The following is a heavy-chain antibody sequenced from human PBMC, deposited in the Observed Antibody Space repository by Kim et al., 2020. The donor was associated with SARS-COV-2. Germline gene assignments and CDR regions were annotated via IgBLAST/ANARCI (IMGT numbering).Heavy chain of an antibody. D-gene: IGHD2-2*01. Sequence: GESLKISCKGSGYSFTSYWIGWVRQMPGKGLEWMGIIYPGDSDTRYSPSFQGQVTISADKSISTAYLQWSSLKASDTAMYYCARQGGYCSSTSCQGWGYFDYWGQGTLVTVSS. CDR1: GYSFTSYW. CDR2: IYPGDSDT. J-gene: IGHJ4*02. CDR3: ARQGGYCSSTSCQGWGYFDY. V-gene: IGHV5-51*01.